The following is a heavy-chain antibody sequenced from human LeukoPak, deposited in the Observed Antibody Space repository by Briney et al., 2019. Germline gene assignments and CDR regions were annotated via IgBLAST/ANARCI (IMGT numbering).Heavy chain of an antibody. CDR3: AGVSGTYYAERFDF. Sequence: SETLSLTCTVSGGSISSYYWSWIRQPPGKGLEWIGYIYYSGSTNYNPSLKSRVTISVDTSKNQFSLKLSSVTAADTAVYYCAGVSGTYYAERFDFWGQGTLVTVSS. CDR1: GGSISSYY. J-gene: IGHJ4*02. CDR2: IYYSGST. D-gene: IGHD1-26*01. V-gene: IGHV4-59*01.